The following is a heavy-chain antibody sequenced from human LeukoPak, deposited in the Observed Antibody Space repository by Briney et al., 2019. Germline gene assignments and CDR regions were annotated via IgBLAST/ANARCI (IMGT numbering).Heavy chain of an antibody. CDR1: GFTFDDYA. J-gene: IGHJ4*02. Sequence: GRSLRLSCAASGFTFDDYAMHWVRQAPGKGLEWVSGISWNSGSIGYADSVKGRFTISRDNAKNSLYLQMNSLRAEDMALYYCAKDLEYSSSSGYDYWGQGTLVTVSS. V-gene: IGHV3-9*03. CDR2: ISWNSGSI. CDR3: AKDLEYSSSSGYDY. D-gene: IGHD6-6*01.